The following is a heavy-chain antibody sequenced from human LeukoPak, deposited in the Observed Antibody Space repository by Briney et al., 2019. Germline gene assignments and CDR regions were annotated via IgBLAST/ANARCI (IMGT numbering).Heavy chain of an antibody. D-gene: IGHD3-22*01. CDR1: GGSISSGDYY. Sequence: SETLSLTCTVSGGSISSGDYYWRWIRQPPGKGLEGIAYLYYSGSTYYNPSLKSQVTMSADTSKNQLSLKLSSVTAADTAVYYCARPYYYDSRIDPWGQGILVTVSS. CDR2: LYYSGST. J-gene: IGHJ5*02. V-gene: IGHV4-30-4*01. CDR3: ARPYYYDSRIDP.